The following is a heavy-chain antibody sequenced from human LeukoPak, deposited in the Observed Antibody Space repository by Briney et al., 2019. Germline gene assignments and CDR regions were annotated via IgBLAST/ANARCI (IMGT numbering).Heavy chain of an antibody. CDR1: GGSISSYY. J-gene: IGHJ4*02. Sequence: PSETLSLTCTVSGGSISSYYWSWIRQPPGKGLEWIGYISYSGNTKYNPSLKSRVTISVDRSKNQFSLKLSSATAADTAVFYCASGSGGYFDSWGQGTLVTVSS. CDR2: ISYSGNT. D-gene: IGHD2-8*02. CDR3: ASGSGGYFDS. V-gene: IGHV4-59*01.